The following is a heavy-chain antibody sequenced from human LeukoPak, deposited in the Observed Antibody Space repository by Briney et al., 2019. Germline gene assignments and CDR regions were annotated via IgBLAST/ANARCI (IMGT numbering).Heavy chain of an antibody. CDR3: ARGGPAAMVDP. CDR2: ISYDGSNK. D-gene: IGHD2-2*01. CDR1: GFTFSSYG. V-gene: IGHV3-30*03. Sequence: PGGSLRLSCAASGFTFSSYGMHWVRQAPGKGLEWVAVISYDGSNKYYADSVKGRFTISRDNSKNTLYLQMNSLRAEDTAVYYCARGGPAAMVDPWGQGTLVTVSS. J-gene: IGHJ5*02.